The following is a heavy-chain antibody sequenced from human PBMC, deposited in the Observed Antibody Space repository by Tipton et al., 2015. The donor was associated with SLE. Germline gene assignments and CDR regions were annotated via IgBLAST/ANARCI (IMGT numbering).Heavy chain of an antibody. J-gene: IGHJ6*03. D-gene: IGHD3-3*01. V-gene: IGHV3-30*03. Sequence: SLRLSCAASGFTFSNYWMNWVRQAPGKGLEWVAVISYDGSNKYYADSVKGRFTISRDNSKNTLYLQMNSLKAEDTAVYYCARSLVWSGYFGFMDVWGKGTTVTVSS. CDR2: ISYDGSNK. CDR3: ARSLVWSGYFGFMDV. CDR1: GFTFSNYW.